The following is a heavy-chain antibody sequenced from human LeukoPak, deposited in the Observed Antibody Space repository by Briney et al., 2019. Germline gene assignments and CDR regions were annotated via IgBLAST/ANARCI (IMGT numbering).Heavy chain of an antibody. CDR3: ARQVTGTDDY. CDR1: GRSISSSNYY. Sequence: SETLSLTCTVSGRSISSSNYYWGWIRQPPGKGLEWIANVYYSGTTYYNPSLKSRVTMSVDTSKNQFSLKLSSMTAADTAIYCCARQVTGTDDYWGQGTLVTVSS. J-gene: IGHJ4*02. D-gene: IGHD2-21*02. V-gene: IGHV4-39*01. CDR2: VYYSGTT.